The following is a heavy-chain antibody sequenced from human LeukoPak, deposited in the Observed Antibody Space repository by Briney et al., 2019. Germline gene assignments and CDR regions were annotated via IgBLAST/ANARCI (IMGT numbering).Heavy chain of an antibody. CDR1: GFTFSSYS. CDR3: ATNSRFMITFGGVPYYMDV. V-gene: IGHV3-21*01. Sequence: TGGSLRLSCAASGFTFSSYSMNWVRQAPGKGLEWVSSISSSSSSYIYYADSVKGRFTISRDNAKNSLYLQMNSLRAEDTAVYYCATNSRFMITFGGVPYYMDVWGKGTTVTVSS. J-gene: IGHJ6*03. CDR2: ISSSSSSYI. D-gene: IGHD3-16*01.